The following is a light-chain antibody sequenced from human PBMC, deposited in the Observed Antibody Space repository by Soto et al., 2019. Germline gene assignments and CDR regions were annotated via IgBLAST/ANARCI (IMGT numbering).Light chain of an antibody. J-gene: IGKJ4*01. CDR1: QSVSSY. CDR2: GAS. V-gene: IGKV3-11*02. Sequence: EIVLKLSPATLSLSTGERATLSCRASQSVSSYLTWYQQKPGQAPRLLIFGASKRATGIPDRFSGSGSGRDFTLTISGLEPEDFAVYYCQPYNNWPLTFGGGTKVDIK. CDR3: QPYNNWPLT.